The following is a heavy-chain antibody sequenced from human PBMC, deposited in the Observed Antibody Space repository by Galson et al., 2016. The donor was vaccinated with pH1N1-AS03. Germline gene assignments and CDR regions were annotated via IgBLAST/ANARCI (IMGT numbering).Heavy chain of an antibody. D-gene: IGHD6-19*01. V-gene: IGHV4-38-2*02. J-gene: IGHJ5*02. Sequence: LSLTCTVSGYSITTGHYWGWIRQPPGKGLVWIGSIYPGVNADYNPSLKSRVTISVDTSKNQFSLKLSSVTAADTAVYYCARSPRVISVAGTFPSRFDPWGQGTLVIVSS. CDR2: IYPGVNA. CDR1: GYSITTGHY. CDR3: ARSPRVISVAGTFPSRFDP.